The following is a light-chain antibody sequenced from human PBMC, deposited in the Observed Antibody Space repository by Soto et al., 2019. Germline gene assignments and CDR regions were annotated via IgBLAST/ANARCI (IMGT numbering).Light chain of an antibody. V-gene: IGKV3-20*01. CDR1: QTVGTTY. J-gene: IGKJ1*01. Sequence: VLAQSPGTLSLSPGGRATLSCRASQTVGTTYLAWYQHKPGQAPRLLIYGASTRATGIPDRFSGSRSGTDFTLTISRLEPEDFAVYFCQLYGSSRWTFGQGTKVDI. CDR2: GAS. CDR3: QLYGSSRWT.